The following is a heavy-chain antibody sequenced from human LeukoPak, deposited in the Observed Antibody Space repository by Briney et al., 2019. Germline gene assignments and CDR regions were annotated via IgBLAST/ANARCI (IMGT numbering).Heavy chain of an antibody. CDR3: ARDPEQQLLRGIYYYYGMDV. V-gene: IGHV1-69*13. D-gene: IGHD6-13*01. CDR2: IIPIFGTA. CDR1: GGTFSSYA. Sequence: SVTVSCKASGGTFSSYAISWVRQAPGQGLEWMGGIIPIFGTANYAQKFQGRVTITADESTSTAYMELSSLRSEDTAVYYCARDPEQQLLRGIYYYYGMDVWGQGTTVTVSS. J-gene: IGHJ6*02.